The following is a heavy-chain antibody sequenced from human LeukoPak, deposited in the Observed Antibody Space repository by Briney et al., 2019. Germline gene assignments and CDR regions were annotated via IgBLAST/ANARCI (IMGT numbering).Heavy chain of an antibody. CDR2: INPNSGGT. D-gene: IGHD3-16*01. Sequence: ASAKVSCKASGYTFTGYYMHWVRQAPGQGLEWMGWINPNSGGTNYAQKFQGRVTMTRDTSISTAYMELSRLRSDDTAVYYCARDRTGVFPEYFQHWGQGTLVTVSS. V-gene: IGHV1-2*02. CDR1: GYTFTGYY. J-gene: IGHJ1*01. CDR3: ARDRTGVFPEYFQH.